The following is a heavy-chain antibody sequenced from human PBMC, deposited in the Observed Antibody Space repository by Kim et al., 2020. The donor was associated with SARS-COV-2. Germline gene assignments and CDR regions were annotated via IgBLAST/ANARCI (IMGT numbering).Heavy chain of an antibody. Sequence: GGSLRLSCAASGFTFSDYYMSWIRQAPGKGLEWVSYISSSSSYANYADSVEGRFTISRDNAKSSLYLQMNSLRAEDTAVYYCARVAGIAAVGGAFDIWGQGTMVTVSS. CDR2: ISSSSSYA. V-gene: IGHV3-11*05. D-gene: IGHD6-13*01. CDR1: GFTFSDYY. J-gene: IGHJ3*02. CDR3: ARVAGIAAVGGAFDI.